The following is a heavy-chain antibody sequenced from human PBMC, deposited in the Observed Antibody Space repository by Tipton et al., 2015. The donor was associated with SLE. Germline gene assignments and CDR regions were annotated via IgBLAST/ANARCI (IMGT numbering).Heavy chain of an antibody. CDR2: IYYSGST. V-gene: IGHV4-59*01. Sequence: TLSLTCTVSGGSISSYYWSWIRQPPGKGLEWIGYIYYSGSTNYNPSLKSRVTISVDTSKNQFSLKLSSVTAADTAVYYCARDRGRAYYDFWGAEGWFDPWGQGTLVTVSS. CDR1: GGSISSYY. J-gene: IGHJ5*02. CDR3: ARDRGRAYYDFWGAEGWFDP. D-gene: IGHD3-3*01.